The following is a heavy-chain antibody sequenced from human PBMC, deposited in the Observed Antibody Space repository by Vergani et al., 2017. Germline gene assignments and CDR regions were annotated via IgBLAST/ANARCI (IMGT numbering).Heavy chain of an antibody. CDR1: GYTFTGYY. CDR2: INPNSGGT. D-gene: IGHD3-22*01. J-gene: IGHJ6*03. CDR3: ARDRDYYDSSGYNERYYYYMDV. Sequence: QVQLVQSGAEVKKPGASVKVSCKASGYTFTGYYMYWVRQAPGQGLEWMGWINPNSGGTNYAQKFQGRVSMTRDTSISTAYMELSRLRSDDTAVYYCARDRDYYDSSGYNERYYYYMDVWGKGTTVTVSS. V-gene: IGHV1-2*02.